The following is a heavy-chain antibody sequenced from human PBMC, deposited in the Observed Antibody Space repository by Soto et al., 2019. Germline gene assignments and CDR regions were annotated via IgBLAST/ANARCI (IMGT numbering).Heavy chain of an antibody. V-gene: IGHV1-3*01. CDR1: GYTFTSYA. CDR3: ARDPGHRYSGSYPPGYYYGMDV. J-gene: IGHJ6*02. CDR2: INAGNGNT. Sequence: ASVKVSCKASGYTFTSYAMHWVRQAPGQRLEWMGWINAGNGNTKYSQKFQGRVTITRDTSASTAYMELSSLRSEDTAVYYCARDPGHRYSGSYPPGYYYGMDVWGQGTTVTVSS. D-gene: IGHD1-26*01.